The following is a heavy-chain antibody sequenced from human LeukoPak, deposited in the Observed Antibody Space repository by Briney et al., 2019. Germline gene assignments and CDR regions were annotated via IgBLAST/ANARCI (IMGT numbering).Heavy chain of an antibody. CDR3: ARTATEYYYDSSGYYPWFFDY. D-gene: IGHD3-22*01. CDR1: GGSISSYY. J-gene: IGHJ4*02. CDR2: IYTSGST. V-gene: IGHV4-4*07. Sequence: PSETLSLTCTVSGGSISSYYWSWIRQPAGKGLEWIGRIYTSGSTNYNPSLKSRVTMSVDTSKNQLSLKLSSVTAADTAVYYCARTATEYYYDSSGYYPWFFDYWGQGTLVTVSS.